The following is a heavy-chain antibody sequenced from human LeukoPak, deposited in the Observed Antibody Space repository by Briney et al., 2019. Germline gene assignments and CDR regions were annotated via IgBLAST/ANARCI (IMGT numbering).Heavy chain of an antibody. Sequence: PSETLSLTCTVSGGSLSSYYWSWIRQPPGKGLEWIGYIYYSGSTNYNPSLKSRVTISVDTSKNQFSLKLSSVTAADTAVYYCARSPDYGGNSDFDYWGQGTLVTVSS. CDR3: ARSPDYGGNSDFDY. CDR2: IYYSGST. J-gene: IGHJ4*02. D-gene: IGHD4-23*01. V-gene: IGHV4-59*08. CDR1: GGSLSSYY.